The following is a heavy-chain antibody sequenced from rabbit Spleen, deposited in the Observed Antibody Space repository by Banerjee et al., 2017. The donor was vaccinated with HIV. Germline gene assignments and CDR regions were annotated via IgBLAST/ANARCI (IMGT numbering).Heavy chain of an antibody. CDR3: ARDTGTSFSSYGMDL. CDR1: GVSFNDKDV. Sequence: QSLEESGGDLVKPGASLTLTCTASGVSFNDKDVMCWVRQAPGKGLEWITCIDTGSSGFTYFATWAKGRFTCSKTSSTTVTLQMTSLTAADTATYFCARDTGTSFSSYGMDLWGQGTLVTVS. V-gene: IGHV1S40*01. J-gene: IGHJ6*01. CDR2: IDTGSSGFT. D-gene: IGHD7-1*01.